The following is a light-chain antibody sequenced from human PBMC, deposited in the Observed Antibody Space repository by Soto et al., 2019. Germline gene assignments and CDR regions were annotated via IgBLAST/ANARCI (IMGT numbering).Light chain of an antibody. CDR1: GSVIAVYDF. V-gene: IGLV2-8*01. J-gene: IGLJ2*01. CDR2: EVY. CDR3: SSFAGDNTLV. Sequence: QSALTQPPSASGSPGQSVTISCAGTGSVIAVYDFVSWYQQHPDKAPKLIIYEVYKRPSGVPDRFSASKSGNTASLTVSGLQAEDEADYYCSSFAGDNTLVFGGGTKLTVL.